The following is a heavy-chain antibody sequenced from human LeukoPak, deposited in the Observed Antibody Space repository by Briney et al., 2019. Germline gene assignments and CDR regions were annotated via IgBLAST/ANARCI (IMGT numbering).Heavy chain of an antibody. V-gene: IGHV4-30-2*01. D-gene: IGHD4-11*01. CDR1: GGSISSGGYY. Sequence: SETLSLTCTVSGGSISSGGYYWSWIRQPPGKGLEWIGYIYHSGSTYYNPSLKSRVTISVDRSKNQFSLKLSSVTAADTAVYYCARDHPPRDSNYGPGTSISGAVAPWSLPPQVYVWAGTGTVSLCDAFDIWGQGTMVTVSS. CDR2: IYHSGST. CDR3: ARDHPPRDSNYGPGTSISGAVAPWSLPPQVYVWAGTGTVSLCDAFDI. J-gene: IGHJ3*02.